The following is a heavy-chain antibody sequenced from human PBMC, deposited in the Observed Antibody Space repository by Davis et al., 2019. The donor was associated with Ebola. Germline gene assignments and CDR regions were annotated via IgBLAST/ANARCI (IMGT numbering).Heavy chain of an antibody. Sequence: SETLSLTCAVSGGSISSSNWWSWVRQPPGKGLEWIGEINHSGSTNYNPSLKSRVTISVDTSKNQFSLKLSSVTAADTAVYYCARGRVVTIFGVVRGFDYWGQGTLVTVSS. CDR2: INHSGST. D-gene: IGHD3-3*01. V-gene: IGHV4-4*02. CDR3: ARGRVVTIFGVVRGFDY. CDR1: GGSISSSNW. J-gene: IGHJ4*02.